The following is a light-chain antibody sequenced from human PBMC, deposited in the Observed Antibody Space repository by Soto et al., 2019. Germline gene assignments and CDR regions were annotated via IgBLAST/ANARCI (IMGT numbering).Light chain of an antibody. CDR2: DVS. V-gene: IGLV2-14*01. CDR3: SSYTSSSTPPVV. CDR1: SSDVGGYNY. Sequence: QSALTQPASVSGSPGQSITISRTGTSSDVGGYNYVSWYQQHPGKAPKLMIYDVSNRPSGVSNRFSGSKSANTASLTISGLQAEDEADYYCSSYTSSSTPPVVFGGGTKLTVL. J-gene: IGLJ2*01.